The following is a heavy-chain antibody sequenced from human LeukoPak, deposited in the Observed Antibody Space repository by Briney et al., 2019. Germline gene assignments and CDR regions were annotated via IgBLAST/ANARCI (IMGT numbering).Heavy chain of an antibody. CDR3: ARHPGRGEVGTGFDI. J-gene: IGHJ3*02. CDR1: GGSIRSYY. V-gene: IGHV4-59*08. D-gene: IGHD1-1*01. Sequence: SETLSLTCTFSGGSIRSYYCSWIRQSPGKGLEWIGYIHYSGNTNYNPSLKSRVTMSVDTSKNQSSLRVTSVTAADTAMYFCARHPGRGEVGTGFDIWGQGTMVTVSS. CDR2: IHYSGNT.